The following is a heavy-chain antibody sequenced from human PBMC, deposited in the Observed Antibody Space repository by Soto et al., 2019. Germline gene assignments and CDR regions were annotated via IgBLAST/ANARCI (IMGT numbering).Heavy chain of an antibody. V-gene: IGHV4-30-4*01. Sequence: QVQLQESGPGLVKPSQTLSLTCTVSGGSISSGDYYWSWIRQPPGKGLEWIGYIYYSGSTYYNPSLKSRVTISVDTSKNQFSLKLSSVTAADTAVYYCARDKGYSSSPTNWFDPWGQGTLVTVSS. CDR1: GGSISSGDYY. CDR3: ARDKGYSSSPTNWFDP. CDR2: IYYSGST. J-gene: IGHJ5*02. D-gene: IGHD6-6*01.